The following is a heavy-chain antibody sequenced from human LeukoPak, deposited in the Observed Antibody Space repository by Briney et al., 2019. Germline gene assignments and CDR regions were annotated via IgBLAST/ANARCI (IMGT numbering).Heavy chain of an antibody. V-gene: IGHV3-30*18. CDR2: ISYDGYNK. CDR1: GFTFSSYS. J-gene: IGHJ4*02. CDR3: AKDSGSSWFGGDSM. D-gene: IGHD6-13*01. Sequence: GGSLRLSCAASGFTFSSYSMNWVRQAPGKGLEWVALISYDGYNKNYADSVKGRFTISRDDSKNTLYLQMNSLSAEDTAVYFCAKDSGSSWFGGDSMWGQGTLVTVSS.